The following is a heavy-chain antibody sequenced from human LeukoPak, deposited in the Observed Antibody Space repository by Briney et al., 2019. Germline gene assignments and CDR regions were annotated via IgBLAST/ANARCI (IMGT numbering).Heavy chain of an antibody. CDR1: GDSITSDY. D-gene: IGHD5-18*01. CDR3: ARGIQLWSYWYFDL. J-gene: IGHJ2*01. Sequence: SETLSLTCTVSGDSITSDYWSWIRQPPGKGLEWIGYIHYSGGPNFNPSLKSRVTMSVETSKNQFSLKLSTVTAEDTAVYYCARGIQLWSYWYFDLWGRGTLVTVSS. CDR2: IHYSGGP. V-gene: IGHV4-59*01.